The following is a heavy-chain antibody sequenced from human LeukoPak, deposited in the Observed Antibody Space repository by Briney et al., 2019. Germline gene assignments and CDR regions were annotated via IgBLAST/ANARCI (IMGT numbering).Heavy chain of an antibody. CDR3: ARAPVSLWFGVYYYYYGMDV. J-gene: IGHJ6*02. D-gene: IGHD3-10*01. Sequence: ASVKVSCKASGYTFTSYDINWVRQATGQGLEWMGWMNPNSGITGYAQKFQGRVTMTRNTSISTAYMELSSLRSEDTAVYYCARAPVSLWFGVYYYYYGMDVWGQGTTVTVSS. CDR1: GYTFTSYD. V-gene: IGHV1-8*01. CDR2: MNPNSGIT.